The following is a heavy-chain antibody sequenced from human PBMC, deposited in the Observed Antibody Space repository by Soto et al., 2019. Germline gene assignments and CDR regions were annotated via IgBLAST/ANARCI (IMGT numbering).Heavy chain of an antibody. Sequence: PSETLSLTCTVSGGSISSYYWSWIRQPPGKGLEWIGYIYYSGSTNYNPSLKSRVTISVDTSKNQFSLKLSSVTAADTAVYYCARDRASSMGVRYFDWLLPDYYYGMDVWGQGTTVTVSS. V-gene: IGHV4-59*01. J-gene: IGHJ6*02. D-gene: IGHD3-9*01. CDR2: IYYSGST. CDR1: GGSISSYY. CDR3: ARDRASSMGVRYFDWLLPDYYYGMDV.